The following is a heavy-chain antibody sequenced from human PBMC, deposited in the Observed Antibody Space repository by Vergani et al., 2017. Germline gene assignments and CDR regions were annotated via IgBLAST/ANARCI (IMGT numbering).Heavy chain of an antibody. D-gene: IGHD2-21*01. CDR2: ISWNSGST. J-gene: IGHJ4*02. V-gene: IGHV3-23*01. Sequence: EVQLLESGGGLVQPGGSLRLSCAASGFTFSSYAMSWVRQAPGKGLEWVSGISWNSGSTGYADSVKGRFTISRDNAKNSLYLQMNSLRAEDTAVYYCARVRFRSYYFDYWGQGTLVTVSS. CDR1: GFTFSSYA. CDR3: ARVRFRSYYFDY.